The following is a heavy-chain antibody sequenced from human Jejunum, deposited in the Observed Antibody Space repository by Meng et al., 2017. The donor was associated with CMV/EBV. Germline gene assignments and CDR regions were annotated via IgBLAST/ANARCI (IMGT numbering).Heavy chain of an antibody. CDR2: ISSGGTYI. V-gene: IGHV3-21*01. Sequence: SGFTLSIYSMNWVRQVPGKGLQWVSSISSGGTYIYYTDSVKGRFTISRDDAKNSVSLQMSSLRVEDTAVYYCARDLDRQLYYFDYWGQGTLVTVSS. CDR3: ARDLDRQLYYFDY. CDR1: GFTLSIYS. D-gene: IGHD1-1*01. J-gene: IGHJ4*02.